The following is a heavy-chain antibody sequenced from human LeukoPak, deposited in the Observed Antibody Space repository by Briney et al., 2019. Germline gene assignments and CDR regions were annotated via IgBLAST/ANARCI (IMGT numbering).Heavy chain of an antibody. D-gene: IGHD1-26*01. CDR1: GFTFSSYN. V-gene: IGHV3-48*01. CDR3: ARGSSGSYFQFIDY. J-gene: IGHJ4*02. CDR2: ISSSGSTI. Sequence: GGSLRLSCAASGFTFSSYNMNWVRQAPGKGLEWVSYISSSGSTIYYADSVKGRFTISRDNAQNSLYLQMNSLRAEDTAVYYCARGSSGSYFQFIDYWGQGTLVTVSS.